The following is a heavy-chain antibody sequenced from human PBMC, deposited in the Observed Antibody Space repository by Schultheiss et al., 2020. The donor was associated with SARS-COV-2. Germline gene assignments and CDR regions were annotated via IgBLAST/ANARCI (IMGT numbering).Heavy chain of an antibody. D-gene: IGHD3-10*01. J-gene: IGHJ4*02. CDR2: IYYSGST. CDR3: ATLWFGELILDY. V-gene: IGHV4-31*03. Sequence: SETLSLTCTVSGGSISSSSYYWSWIRQPPGKGLEWIGYIYYSGSTYYNPSLKSRVTISVDTSKNQFSLKLSSVTAADTAVYYCATLWFGELILDYWGQGTLVTVSS. CDR1: GGSISSSSYY.